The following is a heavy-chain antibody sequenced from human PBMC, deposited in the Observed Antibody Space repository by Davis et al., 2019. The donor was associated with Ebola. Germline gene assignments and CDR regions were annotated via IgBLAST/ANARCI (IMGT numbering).Heavy chain of an antibody. J-gene: IGHJ6*02. Sequence: GGSLRLSCAASGFTFSSYWMSWVRQAPGKGLEWVANIKQDGSEKYYVDSVKGRFTISRDNAKNSLYLQMNSLRAEDTAVYYCARDTELRFLEWSNGMDVWGQGTMVTVSS. CDR3: ARDTELRFLEWSNGMDV. V-gene: IGHV3-7*03. CDR2: IKQDGSEK. CDR1: GFTFSSYW. D-gene: IGHD3-3*01.